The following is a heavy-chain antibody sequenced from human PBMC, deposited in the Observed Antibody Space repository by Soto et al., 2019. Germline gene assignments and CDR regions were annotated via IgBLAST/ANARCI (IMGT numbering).Heavy chain of an antibody. CDR2: LTGSGDST. CDR1: GFTFSSFA. V-gene: IGHV3-23*01. Sequence: EVQLLESGGGLVQPGGSLRLSCAASGFTFSSFAMTWVRQAPGKGLEWVSSLTGSGDSTYYADSVKGRFTISKYNSKNTLYLQSNSLRADVTALYYCGKGPAVTAGQRAYWGQGTVVTVSS. D-gene: IGHD2-21*02. CDR3: GKGPAVTAGQRAY. J-gene: IGHJ4*02.